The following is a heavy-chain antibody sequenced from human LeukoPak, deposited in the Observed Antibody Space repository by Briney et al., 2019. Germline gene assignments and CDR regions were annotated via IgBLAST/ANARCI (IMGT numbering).Heavy chain of an antibody. CDR2: INPNNGGT. Sequence: ASVTVSCKSSGYTFTGYYIHWVRQAPGQGLEWMGWINPNNGGTKYVQKFQGRVTMTRDTSISTAYMELSRLRSDDTAVYYCARAYCGGDCYQRSDFDYWGQGTLVTVSS. J-gene: IGHJ4*02. V-gene: IGHV1-2*02. D-gene: IGHD2-21*02. CDR1: GYTFTGYY. CDR3: ARAYCGGDCYQRSDFDY.